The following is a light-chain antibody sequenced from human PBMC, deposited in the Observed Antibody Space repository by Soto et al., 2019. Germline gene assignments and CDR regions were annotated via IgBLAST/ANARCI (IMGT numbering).Light chain of an antibody. J-gene: IGKJ1*01. CDR1: QSVSNN. V-gene: IGKV3-15*01. CDR3: LQYDDWHRT. Sequence: EIVMTQSPAILSVSPGDRATLSCRAGQSVSNNLAWYQQKPGQTPRLVIYGASTRATGVPARFSGSGSGTDFTLTISSLQSEDFAVYYCLQYDDWHRTFGQGTKVEIK. CDR2: GAS.